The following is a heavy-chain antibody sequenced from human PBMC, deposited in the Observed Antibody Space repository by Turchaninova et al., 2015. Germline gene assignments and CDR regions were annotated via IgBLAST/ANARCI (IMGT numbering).Heavy chain of an antibody. CDR3: ARDGTATHYAFDI. V-gene: IGHV3-48*04. J-gene: IGHJ3*02. Sequence: EVQLVESGGDFVQPGGSLRLSCAASGFTFSSSSMNWVRQAPGKGLECSSHINTISVTIYYADPVKGRFTISRDNAKNSLYLQMNSLRAEDTAVYYCARDGTATHYAFDIWGQGTMVTVSS. CDR1: GFTFSSSS. D-gene: IGHD5-12*01. CDR2: INTISVTI.